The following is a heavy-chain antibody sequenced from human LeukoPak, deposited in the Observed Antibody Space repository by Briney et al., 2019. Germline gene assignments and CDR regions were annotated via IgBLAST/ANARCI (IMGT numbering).Heavy chain of an antibody. CDR3: AKKGDYYGSGDYYFLLDY. Sequence: PGGTLRLSCAASGFTFRSYGMSWVRQAPGKGLEWVSAISGSGGSTYYADSVKGRFTISRDNSKNTLYLQMNSLRAEDTALYYCAKKGDYYGSGDYYFLLDYWGQGTLVTVSS. CDR2: ISGSGGST. D-gene: IGHD3-22*01. CDR1: GFTFRSYG. J-gene: IGHJ4*02. V-gene: IGHV3-23*01.